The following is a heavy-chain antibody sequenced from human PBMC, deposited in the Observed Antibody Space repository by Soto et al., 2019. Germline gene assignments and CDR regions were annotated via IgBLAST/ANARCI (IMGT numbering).Heavy chain of an antibody. Sequence: PGGSLRLSCAASGFTFSSYWMNWVRQAPGKGLEWVANIKEDGSEKNYVDSVKGRFTISRDNAKESLYLQMNSLRAEDTAVYYCARGQYGGKGYWGQGTLVTVSS. CDR3: ARGQYGGKGY. V-gene: IGHV3-7*03. CDR2: IKEDGSEK. CDR1: GFTFSSYW. J-gene: IGHJ4*02. D-gene: IGHD2-15*01.